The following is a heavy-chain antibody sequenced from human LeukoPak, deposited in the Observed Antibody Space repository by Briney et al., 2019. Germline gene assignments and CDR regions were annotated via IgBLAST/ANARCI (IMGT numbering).Heavy chain of an antibody. V-gene: IGHV5-51*01. CDR1: GYNFSNYW. J-gene: IGHJ3*01. Sequence: GESLKISCKGSGYNFSNYWIAWVRQMPGKGLEWMGIIYPNDSDTRYRPSFQGQVSISADKSINTAYLQWSSLKASDTAMYFCARPNITYYYDSSGYDGFDVWSQGTMVTVSS. CDR3: ARPNITYYYDSSGYDGFDV. CDR2: IYPNDSDT. D-gene: IGHD3-22*01.